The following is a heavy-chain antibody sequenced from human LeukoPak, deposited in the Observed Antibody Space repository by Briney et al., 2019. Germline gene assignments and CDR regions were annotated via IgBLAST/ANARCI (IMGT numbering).Heavy chain of an antibody. D-gene: IGHD6-19*01. V-gene: IGHV3-23*01. CDR1: GSTFSSYA. Sequence: GGSLRLSCAGSGSTFSSYAMAWVRQTPEKGLEWVAIISSSDGGTYYIDSVRGRFTISRDNSKNTLYLQMDSLGAEDTAVYYCARAVVGKEDLDYWGQGTLVTVSS. CDR2: ISSSDGGT. CDR3: ARAVVGKEDLDY. J-gene: IGHJ4*02.